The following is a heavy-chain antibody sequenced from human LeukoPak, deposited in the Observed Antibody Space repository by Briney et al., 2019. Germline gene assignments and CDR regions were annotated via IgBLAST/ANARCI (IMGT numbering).Heavy chain of an antibody. J-gene: IGHJ3*02. CDR3: ARGRSSWDAFDI. D-gene: IGHD6-13*01. V-gene: IGHV3-13*05. CDR2: IVTAGDP. Sequence: GGSLRLSCAASGFTFSSYDMHWGRQATGKGLEWVSAIVTAGDPYYPGSVKGRFTISRENAKNSLYLQMNSLRAGDTAVYYCARGRSSWDAFDIWGQGTMVTVSS. CDR1: GFTFSSYD.